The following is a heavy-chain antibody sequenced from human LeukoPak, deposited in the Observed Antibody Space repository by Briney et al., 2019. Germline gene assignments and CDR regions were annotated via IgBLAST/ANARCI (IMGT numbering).Heavy chain of an antibody. D-gene: IGHD2-15*01. V-gene: IGHV4-59*01. CDR3: ARDRCSGDSCYGWIDP. CDR2: IYYSGSI. CDR1: GGSFSGYY. Sequence: SETLSLTCAVYGGSFSGYYWSWIRQPPGKGLEWIGYIYYSGSINYNPSLKSRVTISVDTSKNQFSLKLTSVTAADTAVYYCARDRCSGDSCYGWIDPWGQGTLVTVSS. J-gene: IGHJ5*02.